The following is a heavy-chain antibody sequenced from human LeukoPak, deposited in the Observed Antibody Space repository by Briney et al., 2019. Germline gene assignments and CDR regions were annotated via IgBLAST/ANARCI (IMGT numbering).Heavy chain of an antibody. CDR2: IYYSGST. D-gene: IGHD6-19*01. V-gene: IGHV4-39*01. CDR1: GGSISSSSYY. CDR3: ARLRYIRSGWQKYYIDY. J-gene: IGHJ4*02. Sequence: PSETLSLTCTVSGGSISSSSYYWGWIRQPPGKGLEWIGSIYYSGSTYYNPSLKSRVTISVDTSKNQFSLKLSSVTAADTAVYYCARLRYIRSGWQKYYIDYWGQGTLVTVSS.